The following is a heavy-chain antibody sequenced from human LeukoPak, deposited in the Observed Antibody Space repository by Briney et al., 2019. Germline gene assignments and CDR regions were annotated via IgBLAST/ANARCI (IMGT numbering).Heavy chain of an antibody. CDR1: GGSISPYY. CDR3: ARDGYSYNAFDI. CDR2: IYYSGST. Sequence: PSETLSLTCTVSGGSISPYYWSWIRQPPGKGLEWIGYIYYSGSTNYNPSLKSRVTISVDTSKNQFSLKLSSVTAADTAVYYCARDGYSYNAFDIWGQGTMVTVSS. J-gene: IGHJ3*02. D-gene: IGHD5-18*01. V-gene: IGHV4-59*01.